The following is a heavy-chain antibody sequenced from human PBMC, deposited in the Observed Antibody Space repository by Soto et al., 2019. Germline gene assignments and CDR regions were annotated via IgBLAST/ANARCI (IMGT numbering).Heavy chain of an antibody. Sequence: GGSLRLSCAASGFVFSASAMHWVRQAPGKRPEWVGRIRSDAHSYATGYSASLKGRFTISRDDSKNTAYLQMTGLETGDTAVYYCARYDTFDYWGQGTQVTVSS. CDR1: GFVFSASA. CDR3: ARYDTFDY. V-gene: IGHV3-73*01. J-gene: IGHJ4*02. CDR2: IRSDAHSYAT. D-gene: IGHD3-9*01.